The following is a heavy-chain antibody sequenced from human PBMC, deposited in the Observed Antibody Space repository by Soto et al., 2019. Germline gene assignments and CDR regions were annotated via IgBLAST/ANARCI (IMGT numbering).Heavy chain of an antibody. V-gene: IGHV5-51*01. D-gene: IGHD3-9*01. CDR1: GCSFTSYW. J-gene: IGHJ3*02. CDR2: IYPGDSDT. Sequence: GESLKISCKVSGCSFTSYWIAWVRQMPGKGPEWMGIIYPGDSDTRYSPSFQGHCTMSCDGAIGTGYLHRTTPTASAPAMYYCTRALSASRYFDLLSDAFDIWGQGTMVTVSS. CDR3: TRALSASRYFDLLSDAFDI.